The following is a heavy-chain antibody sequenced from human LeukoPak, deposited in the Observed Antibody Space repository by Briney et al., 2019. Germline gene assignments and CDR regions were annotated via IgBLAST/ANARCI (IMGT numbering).Heavy chain of an antibody. V-gene: IGHV1-18*01. Sequence: ASVKVSCKASGYTFTSYGISWVRQAPGQGLEWMGWISAYNGNTNYAQKLQGRVTMTTDTSTSTAYMELRSLRSDDTAVYYCARSYCSSTSCYPRAHYYYGMDVWGQGTTVTVS. J-gene: IGHJ6*02. CDR1: GYTFTSYG. CDR2: ISAYNGNT. CDR3: ARSYCSSTSCYPRAHYYYGMDV. D-gene: IGHD2-2*01.